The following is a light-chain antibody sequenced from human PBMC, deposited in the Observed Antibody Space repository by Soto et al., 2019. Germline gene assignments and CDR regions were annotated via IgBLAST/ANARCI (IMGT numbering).Light chain of an antibody. CDR3: CSYAGRDVV. CDR2: EVS. J-gene: IGLJ2*01. V-gene: IGLV2-23*02. CDR1: SSDVGSSNL. Sequence: QSALTQPASVSGSPGQSITISCTGTSSDVGSSNLVSWYQQHPGKAPKLMIYEVSKRPSGVSNRFSGSKSGNTASLTISGLQTEDEADYYCCSYAGRDVVFGGGTKLTVL.